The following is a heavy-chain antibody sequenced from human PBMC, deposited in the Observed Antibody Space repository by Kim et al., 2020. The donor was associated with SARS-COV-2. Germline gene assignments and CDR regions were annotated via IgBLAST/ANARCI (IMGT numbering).Heavy chain of an antibody. CDR1: GFTFSSYA. V-gene: IGHV3-23*01. CDR3: AKSTFDIVVVPAAPDLDY. CDR2: ISGSGDNT. Sequence: GGSLRLSCAASGFTFSSYAMSWVRQAPGKGLEWVSVISGSGDNTCYADSVKGRFTISRDNSKNTLYLQMNSLRAEDTAVYYCAKSTFDIVVVPAAPDLDYWGQGTLAT. J-gene: IGHJ4*02. D-gene: IGHD2-2*01.